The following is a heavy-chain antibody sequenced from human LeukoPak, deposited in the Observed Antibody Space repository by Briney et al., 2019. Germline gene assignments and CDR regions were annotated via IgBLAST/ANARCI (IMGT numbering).Heavy chain of an antibody. CDR1: GFTFSSYS. J-gene: IGHJ3*02. CDR3: ARDLVEGGAFDI. D-gene: IGHD2-8*02. V-gene: IGHV3-21*01. Sequence: GGSLRLSCAASGFTFSSYSMNWVRQAPGKGLEWVSSISSSSSYIYYADSVKGRFTISRDNAKNSLYLHMNSLRAEDTAVYYCARDLVEGGAFDIWGQGTMVTVSS. CDR2: ISSSSSYI.